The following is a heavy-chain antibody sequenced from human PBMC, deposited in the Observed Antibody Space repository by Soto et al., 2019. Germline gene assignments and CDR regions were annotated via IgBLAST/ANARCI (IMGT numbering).Heavy chain of an antibody. J-gene: IGHJ5*02. CDR1: GGSISSYY. D-gene: IGHD6-19*01. CDR2: IYYSLST. V-gene: IGHV4-59*01. Sequence: SETLSLTCTVSGGSISSYYCSWIRQPPGKGLEWIGYIYYSLSTNYNPSLKSRVTISVDTSKNQFSLKLSSVTAANPASYYCESTYSSCFPWNWFGTWGQCTMVTVSS. CDR3: ESTYSSCFPWNWFGT.